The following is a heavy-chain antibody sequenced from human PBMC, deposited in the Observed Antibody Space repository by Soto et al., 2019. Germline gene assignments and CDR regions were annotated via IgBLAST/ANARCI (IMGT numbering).Heavy chain of an antibody. CDR1: GVTFSNYG. V-gene: IGHV3-33*01. D-gene: IGHD3-10*01. Sequence: QVQLVESGGGVVQPGRSLRLSCAASGVTFSNYGMHWVRQAPGKGLEWVAVILNAGSNRYHADSVKDRFTISRGNSKNTLYLQMTSLRAEDPSVYYCARDDEYSGNGMDVWGQGTTVTVS. CDR2: ILNAGSNR. CDR3: ARDDEYSGNGMDV. J-gene: IGHJ6*02.